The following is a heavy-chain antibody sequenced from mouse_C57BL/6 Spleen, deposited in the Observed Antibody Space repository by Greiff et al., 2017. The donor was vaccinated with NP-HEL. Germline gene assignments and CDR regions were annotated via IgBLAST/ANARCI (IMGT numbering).Heavy chain of an antibody. Sequence: QVQLQQSGAELVMPGASVKLSCKASGYTFTSYWMHWVKQRPGQGLEWIGEIDPSDSYTNYNQKFKGKSTLTVDKSSSTAYMQLSSLTSEDSAVYYCARGGTTVGDYWGQGTTLTVSS. D-gene: IGHD1-1*01. J-gene: IGHJ2*01. CDR3: ARGGTTVGDY. CDR2: IDPSDSYT. CDR1: GYTFTSYW. V-gene: IGHV1-69*01.